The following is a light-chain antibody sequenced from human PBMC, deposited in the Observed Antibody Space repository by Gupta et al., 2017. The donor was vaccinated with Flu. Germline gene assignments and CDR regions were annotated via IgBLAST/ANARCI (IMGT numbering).Light chain of an antibody. V-gene: IGLV1-51*02. CDR2: END. J-gene: IGLJ2*01. CDR1: SSNIGKNY. CDR3: AAWDSSRSAGV. Sequence: KVTITCSGSSSNIGKNYVSWYQQLPGTAPKLLIYENDKRPSGIPDRFSGSKSGTSATLGISGLQTGDEADYYCAAWDSSRSAGVFGGGTTLTVL.